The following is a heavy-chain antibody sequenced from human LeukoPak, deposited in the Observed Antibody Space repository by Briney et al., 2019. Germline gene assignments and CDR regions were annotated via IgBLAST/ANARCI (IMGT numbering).Heavy chain of an antibody. CDR2: INPNSGGT. CDR3: ARAQGSTANFDY. V-gene: IGHV1-2*02. D-gene: IGHD4-17*01. J-gene: IGHJ4*02. CDR1: GGTFSSYA. Sequence: GASVKVSCKASGGTFSSYAISWVRQAPGQGLEWMGWINPNSGGTNYAQKFQGRVTMTRDTSISTAYMELSRLRSDDTAVYYCARAQGSTANFDYWGQGTLVTVSS.